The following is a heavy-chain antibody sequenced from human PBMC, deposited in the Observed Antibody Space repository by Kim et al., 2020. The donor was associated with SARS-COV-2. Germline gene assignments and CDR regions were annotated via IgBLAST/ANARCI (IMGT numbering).Heavy chain of an antibody. CDR2: ISGSGGST. CDR1: GFTFSSYA. Sequence: GGSLRLSCAASGFTFSSYAMSWVRQAPGKGLEWVSAISGSGGSTYYADSVKGRFTISRDYSKNTLYLQMNSLRAEDTAVYYCAKDEVRGVILFVLYNVWGQGTTVTVSS. CDR3: AKDEVRGVILFVLYNV. D-gene: IGHD3-10*01. J-gene: IGHJ6*02. V-gene: IGHV3-23*01.